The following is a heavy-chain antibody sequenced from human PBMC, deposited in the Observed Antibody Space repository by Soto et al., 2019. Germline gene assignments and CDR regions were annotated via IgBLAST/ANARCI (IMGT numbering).Heavy chain of an antibody. CDR2: IIPIFGTA. J-gene: IGHJ5*02. V-gene: IGHV1-69*13. CDR1: GGTFSSYA. Sequence: SLKVYCKASGGTFSSYAISWVRQAPGQGLEWMGGIIPIFGTANYAQKFQGRVTITADESTSTAYMELSSLRSEDTAVYYCAILRGSYSFWFDPWGQGTLVTVSS. CDR3: AILRGSYSFWFDP. D-gene: IGHD1-26*01.